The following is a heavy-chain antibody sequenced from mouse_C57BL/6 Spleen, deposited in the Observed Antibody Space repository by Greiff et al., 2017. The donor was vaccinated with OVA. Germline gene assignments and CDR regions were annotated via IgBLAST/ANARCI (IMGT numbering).Heavy chain of an antibody. Sequence: DVKLVESGGGLVQPGGSLKLSCTASGFTFSDYGMAWVRQAPRKGPEWVAFISNLAYSIYYADTVTGRFTISRENAKNTLYLEMSSLRSEDTAMYYCARVTTPRYFDVWGTGTTVTVSS. CDR2: ISNLAYSI. CDR1: GFTFSDYG. V-gene: IGHV5-15*01. CDR3: ARVTTPRYFDV. D-gene: IGHD2-3*01. J-gene: IGHJ1*03.